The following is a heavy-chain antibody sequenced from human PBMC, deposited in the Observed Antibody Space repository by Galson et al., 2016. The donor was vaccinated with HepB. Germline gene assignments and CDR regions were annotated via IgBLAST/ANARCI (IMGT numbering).Heavy chain of an antibody. J-gene: IGHJ6*04. CDR2: IYYTGST. Sequence: TLSLTCTVSGGSISSGGYYWSWIRQHPGKGLEWIGYIYYTGSTYYNPSLKSRVAISMDTSKNQVSLKLSSVTAADTAVYYCARDIIYGMDVWGKGTTVTVSS. CDR1: GGSISSGGYY. V-gene: IGHV4-31*03. CDR3: ARDIIYGMDV.